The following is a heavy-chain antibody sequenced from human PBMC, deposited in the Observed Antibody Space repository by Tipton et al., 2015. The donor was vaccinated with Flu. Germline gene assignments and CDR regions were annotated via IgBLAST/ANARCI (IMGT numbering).Heavy chain of an antibody. Sequence: RSLRLSCTVSGFTFDDYAVTWVRQAPGKGPEWVGFIRRKAYGGTPEYAASVKGRFTISRDESKSIAYLQMNSLKTEDTAVYYCSRDPHSDEAMDYWGQGTLVTVSS. J-gene: IGHJ4*02. CDR1: GFTFDDYA. V-gene: IGHV3-49*04. CDR3: SRDPHSDEAMDY. CDR2: IRRKAYGGTP. D-gene: IGHD2-21*02.